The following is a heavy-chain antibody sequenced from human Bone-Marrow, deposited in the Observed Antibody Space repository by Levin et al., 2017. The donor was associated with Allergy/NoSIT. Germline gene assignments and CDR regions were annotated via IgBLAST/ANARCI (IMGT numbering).Heavy chain of an antibody. V-gene: IGHV3-23*01. CDR3: AKKSGGDHGFVVDF. CDR1: GFAFSNFA. Sequence: GGSLRLSCVASGFAFSNFAMSWVRQSPGKGLQWVSTYSASGGLTSYAASVTGRFTISRDNSKNTLYLQMNSLTAEDTAVYYCAKKSGGDHGFVVDFWGQGTLVTVSS. CDR2: YSASGGLT. D-gene: IGHD2-21*02. J-gene: IGHJ4*02.